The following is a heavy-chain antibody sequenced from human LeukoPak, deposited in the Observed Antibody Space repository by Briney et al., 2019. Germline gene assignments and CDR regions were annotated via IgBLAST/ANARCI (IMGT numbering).Heavy chain of an antibody. CDR1: GYTFSSSW. CDR2: IYPGDSDT. D-gene: IGHD4-17*01. V-gene: IGHV5-51*01. CDR3: ARQYGRPFDY. Sequence: GESLKISCKGSGYTFSSSWIGWVRQMPGKGLEWMEIIYPGDSDTRYSPYFEGQVTISADKSINTAYLQWSSLKATDTGIYYCARQYGRPFDYWGQGTLVTVSS. J-gene: IGHJ4*02.